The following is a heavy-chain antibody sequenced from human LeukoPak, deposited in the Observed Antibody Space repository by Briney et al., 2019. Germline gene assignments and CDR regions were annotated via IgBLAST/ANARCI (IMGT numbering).Heavy chain of an antibody. Sequence: GASVKVSCKASGYTFIRYYMHWVRQAPAQGLEWMGIINPSGGSTSYAQKFQGRVTMTRDTSTSAVYMELSRLRSEDTAVYYCARGGYGDRIDYWGQGTLVSVSS. D-gene: IGHD4-17*01. CDR1: GYTFIRYY. CDR3: ARGGYGDRIDY. J-gene: IGHJ4*02. CDR2: INPSGGST. V-gene: IGHV1-46*01.